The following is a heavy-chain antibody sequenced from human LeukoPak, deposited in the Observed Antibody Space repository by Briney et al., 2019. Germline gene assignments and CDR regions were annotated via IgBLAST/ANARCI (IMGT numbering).Heavy chain of an antibody. J-gene: IGHJ6*03. D-gene: IGHD4/OR15-4a*01. CDR1: GYTFDDYG. Sequence: GGSLRLSCAASGYTFDDYGMSWVREAPGKGLEWVSYISSSGSTIYYADSVKGRFTISRDNAKNSLYLQMNSLRAEDTAVYYCAKARVRYYYYYMDVWGKGTTVTISS. CDR2: ISSSGSTI. CDR3: AKARVRYYYYYMDV. V-gene: IGHV3-11*01.